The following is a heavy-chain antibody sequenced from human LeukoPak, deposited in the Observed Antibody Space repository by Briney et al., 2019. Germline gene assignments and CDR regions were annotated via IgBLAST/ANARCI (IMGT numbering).Heavy chain of an antibody. J-gene: IGHJ4*02. CDR1: GYTFTGYY. V-gene: IGHV1-46*01. CDR3: ARVDTPAAAGDY. Sequence: ASVKVSCTASGYTFTGYYMHWVRQAPGQGLEWMGIINPSGGSTSYAQKFQGRVTMTRDMSTSTVYMELSSLRSEDTAVYYCARVDTPAAAGDYWGQGTLVTVSS. D-gene: IGHD6-13*01. CDR2: INPSGGST.